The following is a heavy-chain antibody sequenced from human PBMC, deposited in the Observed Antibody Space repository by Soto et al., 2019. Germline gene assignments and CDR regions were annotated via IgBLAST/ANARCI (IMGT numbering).Heavy chain of an antibody. CDR3: AKTVSFGYYYYYYGMDV. J-gene: IGHJ6*02. V-gene: IGHV3-23*01. D-gene: IGHD3-16*01. Sequence: GGSLRLSCAASGFTFSSYAMSWVRQAPGKGLEWVSAISGSGGSTYYADSVKARFTISRDNSKNTLYLQMNSLRAEDTAVYYCAKTVSFGYYYYYYGMDVWGQGTTVTVSS. CDR1: GFTFSSYA. CDR2: ISGSGGST.